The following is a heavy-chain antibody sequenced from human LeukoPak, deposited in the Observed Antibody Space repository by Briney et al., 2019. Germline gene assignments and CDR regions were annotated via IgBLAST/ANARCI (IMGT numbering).Heavy chain of an antibody. V-gene: IGHV1-69*13. D-gene: IGHD5/OR15-5a*01. CDR2: IIPIFGTA. CDR1: GGTFSSCA. CDR3: ARDFVSDGWFDP. Sequence: ASVKVSCKASGGTFSSCAISWVRQAPGQGLEWMGGIIPIFGTANYAQKFQGRVTITADESTSTAYMELSSLRSEDTAVYYCARDFVSDGWFDPWGQGTLVTVSS. J-gene: IGHJ5*02.